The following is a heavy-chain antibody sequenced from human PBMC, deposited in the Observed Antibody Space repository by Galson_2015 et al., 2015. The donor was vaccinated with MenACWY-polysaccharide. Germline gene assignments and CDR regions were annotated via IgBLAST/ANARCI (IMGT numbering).Heavy chain of an antibody. CDR3: SKGRRDIAVAATAAVLLDY. CDR1: GYTFNSYD. D-gene: IGHD6-19*01. V-gene: IGHV1-8*01. CDR2: MNPNTGNT. J-gene: IGHJ4*02. Sequence: SVKVSFKASGYTFNSYDINWWRQAPGQGLEWMGWMNPNTGNTGYVQKFQGRVTMTRNTSISTSYMQHSSLRSEDTAVYYCSKGRRDIAVAATAAVLLDYWGQGTLVTVSS.